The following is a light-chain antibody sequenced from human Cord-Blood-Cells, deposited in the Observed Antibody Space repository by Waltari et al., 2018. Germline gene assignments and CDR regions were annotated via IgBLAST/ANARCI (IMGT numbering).Light chain of an antibody. CDR3: SSYTSSSTFNVV. V-gene: IGLV2-11*01. Sequence: QSALTQPRSVSGSPGQSVTISCTGTSSDVGGYNYVSWYQQHPGKAPKLMIYDVSKRPSGVPDRFSGSKSGNTASLTISGLQAEDEADYYCSSYTSSSTFNVVFGGGTKLTVL. J-gene: IGLJ2*01. CDR2: DVS. CDR1: SSDVGGYNY.